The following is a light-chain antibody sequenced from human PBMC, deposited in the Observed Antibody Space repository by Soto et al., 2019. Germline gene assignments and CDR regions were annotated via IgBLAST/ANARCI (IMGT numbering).Light chain of an antibody. CDR1: QSISNY. Sequence: DIQMTQSPSSLSASVGDRVTIACRASQSISNYLNWYQHKPGKAPKLLIYAASTLQSGVPSRFSGSGSGTDFTLTISSLQPEDFATYYCQQSYGTPRFGQGTKVEFK. V-gene: IGKV1-39*01. CDR3: QQSYGTPR. CDR2: AAS. J-gene: IGKJ1*01.